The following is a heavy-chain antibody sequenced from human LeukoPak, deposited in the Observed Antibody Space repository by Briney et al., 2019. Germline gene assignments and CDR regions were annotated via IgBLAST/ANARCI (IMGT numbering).Heavy chain of an antibody. CDR1: GFTFSRYW. D-gene: IGHD2-15*01. Sequence: GGSLRLSCAASGFTFSRYWMHWVRQAPGKGLVWVSRMNPDGSRIDCADSVKGRFTISRDNAKNTLYLQMNSLGVEDTAVYSCASDFTGSDDFWGQGTLVTVSS. J-gene: IGHJ4*02. CDR3: ASDFTGSDDF. CDR2: MNPDGSRI. V-gene: IGHV3-74*01.